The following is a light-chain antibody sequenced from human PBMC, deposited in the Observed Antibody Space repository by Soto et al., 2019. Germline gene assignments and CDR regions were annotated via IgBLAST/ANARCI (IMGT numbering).Light chain of an antibody. CDR3: QQYFNSPRT. J-gene: IGKJ1*01. CDR1: QTLLDSSNNTAS. Sequence: DIVMTQSPDSLAVSLGERATINCKSSQTLLDSSNNTASLSWYQQKPGQPPKLLIYWTSTREFGVPDRFSGSGSGTDFTLTISSLQAEDVAVYYCQQYFNSPRTFGHGTKVEIK. V-gene: IGKV4-1*01. CDR2: WTS.